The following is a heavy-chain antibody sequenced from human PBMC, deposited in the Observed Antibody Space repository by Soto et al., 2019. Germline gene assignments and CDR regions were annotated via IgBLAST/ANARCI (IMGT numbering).Heavy chain of an antibody. V-gene: IGHV3-7*05. J-gene: IGHJ4*02. CDR1: GFTLSSYW. D-gene: IGHD2-2*01. Sequence: EVQLVESGGGLIQTGGSLRLSCAASGFTLSSYWMSWVRQGPGKGPEWVANIKQDGSEIYYVDSVKGRFTISRDNAKSSLYLQMTSLRAEDTAVYHCAKSLSAIPGDSWGQGTLVTVPS. CDR3: AKSLSAIPGDS. CDR2: IKQDGSEI.